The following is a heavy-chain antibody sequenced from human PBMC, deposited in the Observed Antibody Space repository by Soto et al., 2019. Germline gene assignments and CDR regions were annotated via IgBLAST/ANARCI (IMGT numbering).Heavy chain of an antibody. CDR2: IHYSGST. CDR1: GGSISSNIHY. V-gene: IGHV4-39*01. CDR3: ARLSGSYNDRYFDS. J-gene: IGHJ4*02. Sequence: SETLSLTCTVSGGSISSNIHYCGWIRQPPRNRLEWIGNIHYSGSTYYYSPLKRRVTISVDTSKNQFSLKLSSVTAADTAVYYCARLSGSYNDRYFDSWGQGTLVTVSS. D-gene: IGHD1-26*01.